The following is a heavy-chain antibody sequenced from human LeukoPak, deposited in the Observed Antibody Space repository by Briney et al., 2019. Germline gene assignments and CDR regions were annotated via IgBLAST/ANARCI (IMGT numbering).Heavy chain of an antibody. CDR3: ARDCEMGYCRSTEAFDI. V-gene: IGHV3-11*04. CDR1: GFTFSDYY. J-gene: IGHJ3*02. CDR2: ISSSGSTT. D-gene: IGHD2-2*01. Sequence: GGSLRLSCAASGFTFSDYYMSWIRQAPGKGLEWVSYISSSGSTTYYADSVKGRFTISRDDAKNSLYLQMNSLRAEDTAVYYCARDCEMGYCRSTEAFDIWGQGTVVTVSS.